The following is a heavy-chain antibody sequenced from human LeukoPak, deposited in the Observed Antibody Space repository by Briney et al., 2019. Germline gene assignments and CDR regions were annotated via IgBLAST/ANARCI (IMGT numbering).Heavy chain of an antibody. Sequence: SSETLSLTCTVSGGSISSGGYYWSRIRQHPGKGLEWIGYIYYSGSTYYNPSLKSRVTISVDTSKNQFSLKLSSVTAADTAVYYCAREQVDQPNYYYYYMDVWGKGTTVTVSS. D-gene: IGHD2-15*01. CDR3: AREQVDQPNYYYYYMDV. J-gene: IGHJ6*03. V-gene: IGHV4-31*03. CDR2: IYYSGST. CDR1: GGSISSGGYY.